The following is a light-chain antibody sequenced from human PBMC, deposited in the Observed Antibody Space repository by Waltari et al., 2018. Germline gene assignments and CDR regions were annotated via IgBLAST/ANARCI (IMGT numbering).Light chain of an antibody. CDR2: GVS. Sequence: QSALTQPASVSGSPGQSITISCTGTSSDVGPYNFVSWYQHPPAKAPKLMISGVSNRPSGVSNPCPASKSDNTASLTISGLQAEDEADYFCCSYTSSNTYVFGTGTRVTVL. CDR1: SSDVGPYNF. J-gene: IGLJ1*01. CDR3: CSYTSSNTYV. V-gene: IGLV2-14*01.